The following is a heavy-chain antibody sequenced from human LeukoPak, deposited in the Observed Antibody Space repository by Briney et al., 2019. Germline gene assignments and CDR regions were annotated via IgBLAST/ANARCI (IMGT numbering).Heavy chain of an antibody. Sequence: GGSLRLSCAASGFTASNNYMSWVRQAPGKGLEWVSVISTGGSTYYADSVKGRFTLSRDNSKNTLSLQMNSLRVDDTAVHYCAREGAGFQHWGQGTLVTVSS. CDR3: AREGAGFQH. CDR2: ISTGGST. J-gene: IGHJ1*01. CDR1: GFTASNNY. V-gene: IGHV3-53*01. D-gene: IGHD3-10*01.